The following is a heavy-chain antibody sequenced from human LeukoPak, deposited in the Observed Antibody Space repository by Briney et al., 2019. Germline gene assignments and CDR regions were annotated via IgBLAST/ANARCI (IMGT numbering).Heavy chain of an antibody. CDR1: GFTFSSYT. J-gene: IGHJ4*02. CDR3: PGDDGEDLTNINDYYFDP. Sequence: GGSLRLSCAASGFTFSSYTMNWVRQAPGKGLEWVSYIDLSGSTLYYLDSVKGRFTISRDNAKNSLYLQMNSLRAEDTAVYFCPGDDGEDLTNINDYYFDPWGLGTLVTVSS. D-gene: IGHD3-16*01. CDR2: IDLSGSTL. V-gene: IGHV3-48*04.